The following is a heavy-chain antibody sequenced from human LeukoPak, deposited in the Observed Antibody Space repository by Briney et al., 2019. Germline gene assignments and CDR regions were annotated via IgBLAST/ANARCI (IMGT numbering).Heavy chain of an antibody. Sequence: GGSLRLSCAASGLIVSDNYMNWVRQAPGKGLEWVSIMYSGGSIHYADSVKGRFTISRDTSKNTVSLQMNSLRAEDTALYYCAKAKTYSSDLENWGQGTLVTVSS. J-gene: IGHJ4*02. D-gene: IGHD2-15*01. V-gene: IGHV3-53*01. CDR2: MYSGGSI. CDR3: AKAKTYSSDLEN. CDR1: GLIVSDNY.